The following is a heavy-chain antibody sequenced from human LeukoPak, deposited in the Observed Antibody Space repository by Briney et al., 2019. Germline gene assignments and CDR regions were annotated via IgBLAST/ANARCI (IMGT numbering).Heavy chain of an antibody. Sequence: SQTLLLTCAISGESVSSNSAAWNWIKQSPSRGLEWLGRTYYRYKRYNDYAVSVKSLITINPDTSKNQFSLQLNSVTPEDTAVYYCARADFYYGSGSYFQRGAFDIWGQGTMVTVSS. J-gene: IGHJ3*02. CDR3: ARADFYYGSGSYFQRGAFDI. V-gene: IGHV6-1*01. D-gene: IGHD3-10*01. CDR1: GESVSSNSAA. CDR2: TYYRYKRYN.